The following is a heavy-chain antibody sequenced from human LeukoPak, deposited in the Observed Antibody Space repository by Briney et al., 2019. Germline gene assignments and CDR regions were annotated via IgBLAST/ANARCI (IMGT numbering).Heavy chain of an antibody. CDR1: GYIFSGYW. D-gene: IGHD6-13*01. J-gene: IGHJ4*02. Sequence: GESLKISCKGSGYIFSGYWIAWVRQTPGKGLEWMGVIYPGDSDTRYSPSFQGQVTISADRSISTAYLQWSSLKASDSDMYFCARLSTSVFQAGGRFDYWGQGTLVTVSS. CDR3: ARLSTSVFQAGGRFDY. V-gene: IGHV5-51*01. CDR2: IYPGDSDT.